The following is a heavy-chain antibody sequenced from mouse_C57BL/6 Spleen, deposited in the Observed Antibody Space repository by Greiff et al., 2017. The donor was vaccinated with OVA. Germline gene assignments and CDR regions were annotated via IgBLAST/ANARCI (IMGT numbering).Heavy chain of an antibody. D-gene: IGHD1-1*01. CDR3: TTYVNYYGSSNWYFDV. Sequence: EVKLVESGAELVRPGASVKLSCTASGFNIKDYYMHWVKQRPEQGLEWIGRIDPEDGDTEYAPKFQGKATMTADTSSNTAYLQLSSLTSEDTAVYYCTTYVNYYGSSNWYFDVWGTGTTVTVSS. CDR1: GFNIKDYY. V-gene: IGHV14-1*01. CDR2: IDPEDGDT. J-gene: IGHJ1*03.